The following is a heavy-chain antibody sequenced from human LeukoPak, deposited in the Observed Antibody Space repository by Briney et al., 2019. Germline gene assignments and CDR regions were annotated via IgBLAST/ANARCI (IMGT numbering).Heavy chain of an antibody. CDR3: IAGGWSTDAFEM. Sequence: GGSLRLSCAASGFTFSSYAMSWVRQAPGKGLQWVSAIGDSGTTTWYADSVKGRFTISRDNSKNMLFLQINSLRGEDTAVYYCIAGGWSTDAFEMWGQGTTVTVSS. J-gene: IGHJ3*02. CDR2: IGDSGTTT. V-gene: IGHV3-23*01. CDR1: GFTFSSYA. D-gene: IGHD6-19*01.